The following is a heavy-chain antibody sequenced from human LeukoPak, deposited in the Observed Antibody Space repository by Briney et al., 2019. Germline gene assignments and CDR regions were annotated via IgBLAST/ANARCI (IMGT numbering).Heavy chain of an antibody. J-gene: IGHJ4*02. CDR1: GITFRTSS. Sequence: GGSLRLSCTVSGITFRTSSFNWVRQVPGKGLEWVSSISSSGTYMYYSDSVEGRFTISRDNAKNSVFLQMDSLRAEDTAVYFCARELGNADTYGNVPLGHWGQGTLVIVSS. CDR2: ISSSGTYM. V-gene: IGHV3-21*01. D-gene: IGHD1-26*01. CDR3: ARELGNADTYGNVPLGH.